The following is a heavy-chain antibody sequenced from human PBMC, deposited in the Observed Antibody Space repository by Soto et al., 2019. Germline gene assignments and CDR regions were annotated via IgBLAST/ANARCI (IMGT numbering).Heavy chain of an antibody. CDR3: AKGSVTTLTMVYWPVIPSIDY. CDR2: IRYGGGNK. J-gene: IGHJ4*02. Sequence: PGGSLRLSCAASGFTFSSYGMHWVRQAPGKGLEWVAVIRYGGGNKYYADSVKGRFTISRDNSKNTLYLQMNSLRAEDTAVYYCAKGSVTTLTMVYWPVIPSIDYWGQGTLVTVSS. CDR1: GFTFSSYG. V-gene: IGHV3-33*06. D-gene: IGHD4-4*01.